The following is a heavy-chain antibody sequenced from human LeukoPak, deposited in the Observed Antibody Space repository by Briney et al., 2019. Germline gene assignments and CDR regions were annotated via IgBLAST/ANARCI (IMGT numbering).Heavy chain of an antibody. CDR2: IYTSGST. CDR3: ARVDGSWPSIWFDP. Sequence: ASETLSLTCTVSGYSISSGYYWGWIRQPPGKGLEWIGRIYTSGSTNYNPSLKSRVTMSVDTSKNQFSLRLSSVTAADTAVYFCARVDGSWPSIWFDPWGQGTLVTVSS. CDR1: GYSISSGYY. V-gene: IGHV4-38-2*02. J-gene: IGHJ5*01. D-gene: IGHD6-13*01.